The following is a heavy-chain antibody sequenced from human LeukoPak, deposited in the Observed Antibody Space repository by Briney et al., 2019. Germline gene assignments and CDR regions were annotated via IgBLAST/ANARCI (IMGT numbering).Heavy chain of an antibody. CDR2: FSASGNS. CDR3: ARDRTVRGVIVDAFDI. D-gene: IGHD3-10*01. Sequence: SETLSLTCTVSGDSISSDDYYWSWIRQPAGKGLEWIGRFSASGNSNYNPSLKSRLTISVDRSKNQFSLKLSSVTAADTAVYYCARDRTVRGVIVDAFDIWGQGTMVTVSS. CDR1: GDSISSDDYY. J-gene: IGHJ3*02. V-gene: IGHV4-61*02.